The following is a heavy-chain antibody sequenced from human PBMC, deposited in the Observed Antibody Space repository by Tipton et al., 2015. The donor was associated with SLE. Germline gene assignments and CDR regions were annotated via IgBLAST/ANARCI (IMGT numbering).Heavy chain of an antibody. CDR1: GFTVSSNY. Sequence: GSLRLSCAASGFTVSSNYMGWVRQAPGKGLEWVSVIYSGGSTYYADSVKGRFTISRDNSKNTLYLQMNSLRAEDTAVYYCARGKEMATTPFDYWGQGTLVTVSS. J-gene: IGHJ4*02. CDR2: IYSGGST. D-gene: IGHD5-24*01. CDR3: ARGKEMATTPFDY. V-gene: IGHV3-53*01.